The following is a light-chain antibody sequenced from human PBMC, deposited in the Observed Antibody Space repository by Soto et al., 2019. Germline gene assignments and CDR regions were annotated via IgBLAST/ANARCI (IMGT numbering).Light chain of an antibody. CDR2: STS. CDR3: AAWDDRLDVYV. Sequence: QSVLTQPPSASGTPGQIVATSCSGSSSNNGSNTVTWYQQLPGTAPKLLIYSTSQRSSGVPGRFSGSKSGASASLSISGLQSEDEADYYCAAWDDRLDVYVFGTGTKVTVL. CDR1: SSNNGSNT. J-gene: IGLJ1*01. V-gene: IGLV1-44*01.